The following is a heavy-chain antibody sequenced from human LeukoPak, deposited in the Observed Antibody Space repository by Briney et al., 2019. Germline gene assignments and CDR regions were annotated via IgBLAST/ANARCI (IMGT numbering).Heavy chain of an antibody. CDR1: GGSISSYY. Sequence: SETLSLTCTVSGGSISSYYWSWIRQPPGKGLEWIGYIYYSGSTNYNPSLKSRVTISVDTSKNQFSLKLSSVTAEDTAVYYCARAGGSYSGYDLCFDYWGQGTLVTVSS. D-gene: IGHD5-12*01. CDR3: ARAGGSYSGYDLCFDY. CDR2: IYYSGST. V-gene: IGHV4-59*12. J-gene: IGHJ4*02.